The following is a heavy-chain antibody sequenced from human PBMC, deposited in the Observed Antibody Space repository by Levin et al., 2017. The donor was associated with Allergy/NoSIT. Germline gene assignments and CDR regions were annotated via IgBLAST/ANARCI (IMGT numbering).Heavy chain of an antibody. CDR1: GFSLSEYA. D-gene: IGHD1-14*01. Sequence: GGSLRLSCDASGFSLSEYAMSWVRQAPGKGLEWVSVITGGGFNTYYGDSAKGRFTVSRDNSKNTLYLELNSLGAEDTAVYYCAKKQGGTTGFSFDVWGQGTMVTVSS. V-gene: IGHV3-23*01. CDR3: AKKQGGTTGFSFDV. CDR2: ITGGGFNT. J-gene: IGHJ3*01.